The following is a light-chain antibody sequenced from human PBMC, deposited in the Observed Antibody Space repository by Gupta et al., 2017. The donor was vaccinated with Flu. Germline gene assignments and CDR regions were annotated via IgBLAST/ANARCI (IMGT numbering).Light chain of an antibody. J-gene: IGKJ2*01. CDR1: QSIGSW. CDR3: LQAQNYPYT. Sequence: DIHLTQSPSTLSASAVDRVTITCRASQSIGSWLAWYQQKPGKAPNLLIYKADNVESGVPSRFSGGGSGTEFTLTISSLQPDDFATYVCLQAQNYPYTFGQGTKVEIK. CDR2: KAD. V-gene: IGKV1-5*03.